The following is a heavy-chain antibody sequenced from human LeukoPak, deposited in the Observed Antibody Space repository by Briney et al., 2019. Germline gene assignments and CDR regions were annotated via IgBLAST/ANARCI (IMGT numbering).Heavy chain of an antibody. CDR3: ARDSSSSWWFPY. Sequence: ASVKVSCKASGGTFSSYTISWVRQAPGQGLEWMGRIIPILGIANYAQKFQGRVTITADKSTSTAYMELSSLRSEDTAVYYCARDSSSSWWFPYGGQATRVTVSS. CDR2: IIPILGIA. D-gene: IGHD6-13*01. J-gene: IGHJ4*02. CDR1: GGTFSSYT. V-gene: IGHV1-69*04.